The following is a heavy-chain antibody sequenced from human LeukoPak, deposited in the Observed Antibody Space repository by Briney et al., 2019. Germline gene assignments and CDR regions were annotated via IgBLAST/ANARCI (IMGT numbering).Heavy chain of an antibody. V-gene: IGHV3-23*01. D-gene: IGHD2/OR15-2a*01. CDR1: GFTFSNYV. CDR2: ISDSGGYT. Sequence: GGSLRLSCAASGFTFSNYVMSWVRQAPGKGLEWVSGISDSGGYTYYADSVKGRFTISRDNSKYTLYLQMNSLGADDTAVYYCVKDWFHATDYWGQGTPVTVSS. CDR3: VKDWFHATDY. J-gene: IGHJ4*02.